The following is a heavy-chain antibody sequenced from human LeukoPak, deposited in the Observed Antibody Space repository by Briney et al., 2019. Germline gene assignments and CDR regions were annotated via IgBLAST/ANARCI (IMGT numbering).Heavy chain of an antibody. CDR3: AKATAATTYFDY. J-gene: IGHJ4*02. Sequence: GGSLRLSCAASEFTFSSYWMSWVRQAPGKGLEWVANIKQDGSDKYYVDSVKGRFTISRDNSENTLYLQLNSLRAEDTAVYYCAKATAATTYFDYWGQGTLVTVSS. CDR2: IKQDGSDK. CDR1: EFTFSSYW. D-gene: IGHD6-25*01. V-gene: IGHV3-7*03.